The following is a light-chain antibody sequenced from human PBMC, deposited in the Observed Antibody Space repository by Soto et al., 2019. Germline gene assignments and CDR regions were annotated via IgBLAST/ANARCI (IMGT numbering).Light chain of an antibody. CDR3: SSYTSSSTSVV. J-gene: IGLJ2*01. V-gene: IGLV2-14*01. Sequence: QSVLTQPASVSGSPGQSITISCTGTSSDVGGYNYVSWYQQHPGKAPKLMIYDVSNRPSGVSNRFSGSKSGNTASLTISGLQAEDDADDYCSSYTSSSTSVVFGGGTKLTVL. CDR1: SSDVGGYNY. CDR2: DVS.